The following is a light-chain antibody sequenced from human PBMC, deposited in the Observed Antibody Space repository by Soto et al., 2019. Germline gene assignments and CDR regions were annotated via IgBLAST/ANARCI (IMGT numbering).Light chain of an antibody. Sequence: QSALTQPPSASGSPGQSVTISCTGTSSDVGGYNYVSWYQQHPGKAPKPMIYEVSKRPSGVPDRFSGSKSGNTASLTVSGLQAEDEADYYCSSYAGSNNWGVFGGGTKVTVL. J-gene: IGLJ2*01. CDR2: EVS. CDR3: SSYAGSNNWGV. CDR1: SSDVGGYNY. V-gene: IGLV2-8*01.